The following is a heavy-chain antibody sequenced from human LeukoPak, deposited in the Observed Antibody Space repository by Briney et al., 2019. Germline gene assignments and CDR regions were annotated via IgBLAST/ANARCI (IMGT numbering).Heavy chain of an antibody. CDR1: GYSTSSGYY. V-gene: IGHV4-38-2*02. D-gene: IGHD3-16*02. J-gene: IGHJ4*02. CDR2: IYHSGST. Sequence: SETLSLTCAVSGYSTSSGYYWGWIRQPPGKGLEWIGSIYHSGSTYYNPSLKSPVTISVDTSKHQFSLKLSSVTASDTAVYYCARDGNYDYVWGSYRWIRPFDDWGEGSLVTVSS. CDR3: ARDGNYDYVWGSYRWIRPFDD.